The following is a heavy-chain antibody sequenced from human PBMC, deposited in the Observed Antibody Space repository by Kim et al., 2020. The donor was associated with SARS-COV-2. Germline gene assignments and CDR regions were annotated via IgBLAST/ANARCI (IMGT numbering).Heavy chain of an antibody. CDR2: INTNTGNP. J-gene: IGHJ4*02. Sequence: ASVKVSCKASGYSLTGYAMHWVRQAPGQGLEWMGWINTNTGNPTYAQGFTGRFVFSLDISVSTAFLQISSLKTEDTAVYYCARRAGPQSSNYDSSGLGYWGQGTLVTVSS. CDR3: ARRAGPQSSNYDSSGLGY. D-gene: IGHD3-22*01. V-gene: IGHV7-4-1*02. CDR1: GYSLTGYA.